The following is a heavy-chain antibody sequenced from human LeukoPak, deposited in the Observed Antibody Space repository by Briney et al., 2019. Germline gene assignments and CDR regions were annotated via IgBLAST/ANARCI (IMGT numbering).Heavy chain of an antibody. V-gene: IGHV4-61*02. CDR3: ARQPFPPWLVLNYFDY. CDR1: GGSISSGSYY. CDR2: IYTSGST. Sequence: PSQTLSLTCTVSGGSISSGSYYWSWIRQPAGKGLEWIGRIYTSGSTNHNPSLKSRVTISVDTSKNQFSLKLSSVTAADTAVYYCARQPFPPWLVLNYFDYWGQGTLVTVSS. J-gene: IGHJ4*02. D-gene: IGHD6-19*01.